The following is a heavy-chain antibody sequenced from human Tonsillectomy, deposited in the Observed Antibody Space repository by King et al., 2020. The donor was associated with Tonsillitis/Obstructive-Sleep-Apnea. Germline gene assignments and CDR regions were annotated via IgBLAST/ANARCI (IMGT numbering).Heavy chain of an antibody. CDR1: GYSFTRYY. D-gene: IGHD2-15*01. V-gene: IGHV1-46*01. J-gene: IGHJ4*02. CDR2: INPSDGFT. CDR3: GRDDKDDRNFDY. Sequence: QLVQSGAEVKKPGASVNVSCKAYGYSFTRYYIHWVRQAPGQGLEWMGIINPSDGFTTYAQKFRGRVTMTRDTSTTTVHMELSSLRSEDTAVYYCGRDDKDDRNFDYWGQGTPVTVSS.